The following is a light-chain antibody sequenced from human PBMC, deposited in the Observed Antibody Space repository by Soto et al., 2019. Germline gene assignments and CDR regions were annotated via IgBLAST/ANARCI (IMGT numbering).Light chain of an antibody. Sequence: EIVLTQSPATLSLSPGERATVSCRASQIVSSYLAWYQQKPGQAPRLLIYDASNRATGIPARFSGSGSGTDFSLTISSLEPEDFAVYYCQQRSNWPITFGQGTLLEIK. J-gene: IGKJ5*01. CDR1: QIVSSY. CDR2: DAS. V-gene: IGKV3-11*01. CDR3: QQRSNWPIT.